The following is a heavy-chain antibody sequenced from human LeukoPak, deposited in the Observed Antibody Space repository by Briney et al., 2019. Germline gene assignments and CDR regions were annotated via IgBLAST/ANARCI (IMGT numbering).Heavy chain of an antibody. CDR2: ISGSGGST. Sequence: GGSLRLSCVASGFTFSSYAMSWVRQAPGKGLEWVSAISGSGGSTYYADSVKGRFTMSRDNSKNTLYLQMNSLRAEDTAVYYCAKDPYYDFWSGYPDYFDYWGQGTLVTVSS. J-gene: IGHJ4*02. V-gene: IGHV3-23*01. CDR1: GFTFSSYA. D-gene: IGHD3-3*01. CDR3: AKDPYYDFWSGYPDYFDY.